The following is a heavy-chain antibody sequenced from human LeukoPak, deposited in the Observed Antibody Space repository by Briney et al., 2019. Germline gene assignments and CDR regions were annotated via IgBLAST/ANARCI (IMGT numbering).Heavy chain of an antibody. CDR1: GGSISSYY. Sequence: SETLSLTCTVSGGSISSYYWSWVRQPPGKGLEWIGYIYYSGSTNYNPSLKGRVTISVDTSKNQFSLKLSSVTAADTAVYYCARAYCGGDCSFDYWGQGTLVTVSS. V-gene: IGHV4-59*08. J-gene: IGHJ4*02. D-gene: IGHD2-21*02. CDR2: IYYSGST. CDR3: ARAYCGGDCSFDY.